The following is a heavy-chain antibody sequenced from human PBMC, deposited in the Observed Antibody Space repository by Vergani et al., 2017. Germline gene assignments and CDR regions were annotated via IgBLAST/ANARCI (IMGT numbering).Heavy chain of an antibody. D-gene: IGHD5-24*01. CDR2: IYYSGST. Sequence: QVQLQESGPGLVKPSETLSLTCTVSGGSICSYYWSWIRQPPGKGLGWIGYIYYSGSTNYNPSLKSRVTISVDTSKNQFSLKLSSVTDADTAVYYCARHAYGYNSRYYYYGMDVWGQGTTVTVSS. J-gene: IGHJ6*02. CDR1: GGSICSYY. V-gene: IGHV4-59*01. CDR3: ARHAYGYNSRYYYYGMDV.